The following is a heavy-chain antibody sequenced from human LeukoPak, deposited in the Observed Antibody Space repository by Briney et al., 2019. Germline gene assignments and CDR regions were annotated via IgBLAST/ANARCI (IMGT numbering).Heavy chain of an antibody. V-gene: IGHV3-30*02. J-gene: IGHJ1*01. D-gene: IGHD6-6*01. CDR1: GFTFSSYG. CDR3: AKAEYSSSSGYFQH. CDR2: IRYDGSNK. Sequence: GGSLRLSCAASGFTFSSYGMHWARQAPGKGLEWVAFIRYDGSNKYYADSVKGRFTISRDNSKNTLYLQMNSLRAEDTAVYYCAKAEYSSSSGYFQHWDQGTLVTVSS.